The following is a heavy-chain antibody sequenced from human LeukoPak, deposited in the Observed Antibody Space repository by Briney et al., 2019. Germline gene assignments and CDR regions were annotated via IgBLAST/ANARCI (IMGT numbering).Heavy chain of an antibody. Sequence: GGSLRLSCAASGFTFSSYWMTWVRQAPGKGLEWVACTRQDGSKKYYVDSVKGRFTISRDNAKNSLYLQMDSLRAEDTATYYCARDRGPYVGINNNWFDPWGQGTLVIVSS. J-gene: IGHJ5*02. CDR2: TRQDGSKK. CDR3: ARDRGPYVGINNNWFDP. CDR1: GFTFSSYW. V-gene: IGHV3-7*03. D-gene: IGHD3-10*02.